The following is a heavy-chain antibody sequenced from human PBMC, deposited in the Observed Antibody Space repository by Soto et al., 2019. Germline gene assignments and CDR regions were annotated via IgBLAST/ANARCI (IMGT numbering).Heavy chain of an antibody. Sequence: QLQLQESGPGLVKPSETLSLTCTVSGDSVTISDYYWGWIRQPPGKGLEWIGSIHYSGSTYYNPSLKSRVTISGDTSKKQFSLKLTSVTAADAAVYYGAAHDSGGYYAEYWGQGTLVTVSA. V-gene: IGHV4-39*01. CDR2: IHYSGST. D-gene: IGHD3-22*01. J-gene: IGHJ4*02. CDR3: AAHDSGGYYAEY. CDR1: GDSVTISDYY.